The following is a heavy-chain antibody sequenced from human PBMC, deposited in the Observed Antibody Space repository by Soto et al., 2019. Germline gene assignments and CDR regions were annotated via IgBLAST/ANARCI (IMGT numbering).Heavy chain of an antibody. D-gene: IGHD3-22*01. Sequence: MASETLSLTCTVTGGAISSTSYCWGWIRQPPGQGLEWIGSIYYSGSTYYNPPLKSRVAISVDTSTNQLSLKLSSVTAADTAVYKCARQQYYDSSGYSPRHDDFDIWGQVIMV. CDR3: ARQQYYDSSGYSPRHDDFDI. V-gene: IGHV4-39*01. CDR1: GGAISSTSYC. J-gene: IGHJ3*02. CDR2: IYYSGST.